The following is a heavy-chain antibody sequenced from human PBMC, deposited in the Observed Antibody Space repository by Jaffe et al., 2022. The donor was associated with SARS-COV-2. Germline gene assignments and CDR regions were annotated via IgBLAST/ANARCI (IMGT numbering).Heavy chain of an antibody. CDR2: IIPILGIA. D-gene: IGHD1-1*01. V-gene: IGHV1-69*02. CDR1: GGTFSSYT. CDR3: ARANGEGGLYYGMDV. Sequence: QVQLVQSGAEVKKPGSSVKVSCKASGGTFSSYTISWVRQAPGQGLEWMGRIIPILGIANYAQKFQGRVTITADKSTSTAYMELSSLRSEDTAVYYCARANGEGGLYYGMDVWGQGTTVTVSS. J-gene: IGHJ6*02.